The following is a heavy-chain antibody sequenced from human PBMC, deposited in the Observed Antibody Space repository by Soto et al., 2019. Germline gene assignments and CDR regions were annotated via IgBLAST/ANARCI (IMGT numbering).Heavy chain of an antibody. CDR1: AFTFSDYY. V-gene: IGHV3-11*01. J-gene: IGHJ4*02. Sequence: GGSLRLSCAASAFTFSDYYMTWIRQAPGKGLEWVSHISSSGSTINYADSVKGRFTISRDNAKDSLYLQLNSLRAEDTAVYYCARDAYSNSFDYWGQGTLVTV. CDR2: ISSSGSTI. CDR3: ARDAYSNSFDY. D-gene: IGHD4-4*01.